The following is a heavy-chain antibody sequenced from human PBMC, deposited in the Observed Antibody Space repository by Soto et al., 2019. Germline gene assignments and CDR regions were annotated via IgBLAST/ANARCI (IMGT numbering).Heavy chain of an antibody. CDR1: GFTFSSYG. Sequence: GGSLRLSCAASGFTFSSYGLHWVRQAPGKGLEWVAVISYDGSNKYYADSVKGRFTISRDNSKNTLYLQMNSLRAEDTAVYYCAKVARAYCGGDCRYYFDYWGQGTLVTVSS. CDR2: ISYDGSNK. V-gene: IGHV3-30*18. D-gene: IGHD2-21*02. J-gene: IGHJ4*02. CDR3: AKVARAYCGGDCRYYFDY.